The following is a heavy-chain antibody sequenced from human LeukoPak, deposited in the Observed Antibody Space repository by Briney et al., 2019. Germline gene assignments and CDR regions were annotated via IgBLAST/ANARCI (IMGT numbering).Heavy chain of an antibody. CDR3: ARGHDRLRFLAYYYYGMDV. Sequence: PSETLSLTCAVYGGSFSGYYWSWIRQPPGKGLEWIGEINHSGSTNYNPSLKRRVTISVDTCKNQFSLKLSSVTAADTAVYYCARGHDRLRFLAYYYYGMDVWGQGTTVTVSS. CDR2: INHSGST. CDR1: GGSFSGYY. J-gene: IGHJ6*02. V-gene: IGHV4-34*01. D-gene: IGHD3-3*01.